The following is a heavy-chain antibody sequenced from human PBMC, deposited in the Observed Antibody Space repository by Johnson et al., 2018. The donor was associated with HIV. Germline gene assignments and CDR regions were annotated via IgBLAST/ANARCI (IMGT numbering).Heavy chain of an antibody. V-gene: IGHV3-30*04. CDR1: GFTFSSYA. CDR3: AKDRRQSSWELLDDAFDI. D-gene: IGHD1-26*01. Sequence: QMLLVESGGGLVQPGGSLRLSCAASGFTFSSYAMHWVRQAPGKGLEWVAVISYDGSNKYYDDSVKGRFPISRDNSKNTLYLQMNSLRAEDTAVYYCAKDRRQSSWELLDDAFDIWGQGTMVTVSS. J-gene: IGHJ3*02. CDR2: ISYDGSNK.